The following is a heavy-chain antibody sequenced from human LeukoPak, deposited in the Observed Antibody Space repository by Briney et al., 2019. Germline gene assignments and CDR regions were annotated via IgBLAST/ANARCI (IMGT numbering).Heavy chain of an antibody. CDR2: IYSGGST. V-gene: IGHV3-66*01. D-gene: IGHD3-22*01. Sequence: GRSLRLSCAASGFTVGSNTMSWVRQAPGEGLEWVSIIYSGGSTSYADSVKGRFTISRDNSKNTLYLQMNSLRTEDTAVYYCARGGSYFDISGYYFYWGQGTLVTVSS. CDR1: GFTVGSNT. J-gene: IGHJ4*02. CDR3: ARGGSYFDISGYYFY.